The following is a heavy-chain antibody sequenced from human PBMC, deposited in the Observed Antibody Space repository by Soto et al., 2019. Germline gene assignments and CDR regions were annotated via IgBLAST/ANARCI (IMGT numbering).Heavy chain of an antibody. V-gene: IGHV3-33*01. CDR3: ARWGNNKKLDY. Sequence: QVQLEQSGGGVVQPGRSLRLSCAASGFTFSSNGMHWVRQAPGKGLEWVAVIWYDGSNKYYADSVEGRFTISRDNSKNTLYLPMNTLRAEDTAVYYCARWGNNKKLDYWGQGTLVTVSS. J-gene: IGHJ4*02. D-gene: IGHD3-16*01. CDR2: IWYDGSNK. CDR1: GFTFSSNG.